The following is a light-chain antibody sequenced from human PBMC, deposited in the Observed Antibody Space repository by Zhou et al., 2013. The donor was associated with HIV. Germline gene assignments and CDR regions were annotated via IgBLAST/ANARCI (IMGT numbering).Light chain of an antibody. J-gene: IGKJ1*01. Sequence: EIVLTQSPGTLSLSPGERATLSCRASQIVSSRYLAWYQQKPGQAPRLLIYGASSRATGIPDRFSGSGSGRDFTLTISRLEPEDFAVYYCQQYGSSQWTFGQGTKVEIK. V-gene: IGKV3-20*01. CDR3: QQYGSSQWT. CDR2: GAS. CDR1: QIVSSRY.